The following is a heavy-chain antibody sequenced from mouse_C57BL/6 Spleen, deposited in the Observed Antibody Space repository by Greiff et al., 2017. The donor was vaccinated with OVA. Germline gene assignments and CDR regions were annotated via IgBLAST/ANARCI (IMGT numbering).Heavy chain of an antibody. D-gene: IGHD1-1*01. CDR3: TGPYYYGSSFAY. CDR1: GFTFSNYW. Sequence: EVKVEESGGGLVQPGGSMKLSCVASGFTFSNYWMNWVRQSPEKGLEWVAQIRLKSDNYATHYAESVKGRFTISRDDSKSSVYLQMNNLRAEDTGIYYCTGPYYYGSSFAYWGQGTLVTVSA. V-gene: IGHV6-3*01. J-gene: IGHJ3*01. CDR2: IRLKSDNYAT.